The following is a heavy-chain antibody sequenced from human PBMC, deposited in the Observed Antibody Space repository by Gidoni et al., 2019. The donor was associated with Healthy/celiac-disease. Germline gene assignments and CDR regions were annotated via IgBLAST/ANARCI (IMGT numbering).Heavy chain of an antibody. D-gene: IGHD2-21*02. J-gene: IGHJ4*02. CDR3: VRAGCGGDCPAGDY. V-gene: IGHV3-23*01. Sequence: EVQLLESGGGFVQPGGSLSHSLAASGCTFSSYAMRWVRQAPGKGLEWVSAISGIGGSTYYADSVKGRFTISRDNSKNTLYLQMNSLRAEDTAVYYCVRAGCGGDCPAGDYWGQGTLVTVSS. CDR2: ISGIGGST. CDR1: GCTFSSYA.